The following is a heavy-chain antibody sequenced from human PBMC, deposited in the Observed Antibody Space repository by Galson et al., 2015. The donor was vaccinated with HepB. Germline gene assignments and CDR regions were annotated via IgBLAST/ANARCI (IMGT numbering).Heavy chain of an antibody. CDR2: ISSSSSYT. CDR1: GFTFSDYY. V-gene: IGHV3-11*06. Sequence: SLRLSCAASGFTFSDYYMSWIRQAPGKGLEWVSYISSSSSYTNYADSVKGRFTISRDNAKNSLYLQMNSLRAEDTAVYYCAREGAGSSWYFHAHIDYWGQGTLVTVSS. D-gene: IGHD6-13*01. CDR3: AREGAGSSWYFHAHIDY. J-gene: IGHJ4*02.